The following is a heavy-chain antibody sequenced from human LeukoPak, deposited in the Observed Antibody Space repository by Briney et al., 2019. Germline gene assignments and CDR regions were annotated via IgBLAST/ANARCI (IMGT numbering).Heavy chain of an antibody. CDR1: GFTVSSNY. CDR3: ARDTSSGLSIGLDY. Sequence: GGSLRLSCAASGFTVSSNYMSWVRQAPGKGLEWVSVIYSGGSTYYADSVKGRFTISRDNSKNTLYLQMSSLRAEDTAVYYCARDTSSGLSIGLDYWGQGTLVTVSS. CDR2: IYSGGST. D-gene: IGHD6-19*01. J-gene: IGHJ4*02. V-gene: IGHV3-66*02.